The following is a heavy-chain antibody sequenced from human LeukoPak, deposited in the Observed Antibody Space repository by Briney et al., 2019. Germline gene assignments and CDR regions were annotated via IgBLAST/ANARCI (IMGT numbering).Heavy chain of an antibody. CDR3: AREWGRIAVAGGPGY. D-gene: IGHD6-19*01. CDR2: IWYDGQTK. V-gene: IGHV3-33*01. CDR1: GFIFSNYV. Sequence: PGESLRLSCEASGFIFSNYVMHWVRQAPGKGLEWVALIWYDGQTKFYADSVKGRFTISRDNSGNTLFLHMTSLRVEDTAVYYCAREWGRIAVAGGPGYWGQGALVTVSS. J-gene: IGHJ4*02.